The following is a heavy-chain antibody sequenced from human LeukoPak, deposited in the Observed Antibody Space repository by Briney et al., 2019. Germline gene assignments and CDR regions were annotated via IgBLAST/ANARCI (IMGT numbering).Heavy chain of an antibody. Sequence: SETLSPTCTVSGGTISSYYWSWIRQPPGKGLEWIGYIYYSGSTNYNPSLKSRVTISVDTPKNQFSLKLSSVTAADTAVYYCARTGITGTTPSWFDPWGQGTLVTVSS. D-gene: IGHD1-20*01. CDR2: IYYSGST. CDR3: ARTGITGTTPSWFDP. J-gene: IGHJ5*02. V-gene: IGHV4-59*01. CDR1: GGTISSYY.